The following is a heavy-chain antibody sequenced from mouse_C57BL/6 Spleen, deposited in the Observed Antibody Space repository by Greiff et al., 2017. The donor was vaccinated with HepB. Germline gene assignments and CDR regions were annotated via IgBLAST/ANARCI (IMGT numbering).Heavy chain of an antibody. D-gene: IGHD1-1*01. J-gene: IGHJ1*03. V-gene: IGHV1-53*01. CDR2: INPSNGGT. CDR3: ARFPYYYGSSWYFDV. CDR1: GYTFTSYW. Sequence: QVQLQQPGTELVKPRASVKLSCKASGYTFTSYWMHWVKQRPGQGLEWIGNINPSNGGTNYNEKFKSKATLTVDKSSSTAYMQLSSLTSEDSAVYYCARFPYYYGSSWYFDVWGTGTTVTVSS.